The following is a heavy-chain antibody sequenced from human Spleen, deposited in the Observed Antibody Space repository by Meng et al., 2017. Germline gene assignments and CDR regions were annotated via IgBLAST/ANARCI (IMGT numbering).Heavy chain of an antibody. CDR3: ARAQQWLGLSSEYFQH. CDR1: GGTFSSYT. J-gene: IGHJ1*01. V-gene: IGHV1-69*02. CDR2: IIPILGIA. D-gene: IGHD6-19*01. Sequence: QVHVGHSGAGVKKPGSSVKVSCKASGGTFSSYTIIWVRQAPGQGLEWMGRIIPILGIANYAQKFQGRVTITADKSTSTAYMELSSLRSEDTAVYYCARAQQWLGLSSEYFQHWGQGTLVTVSS.